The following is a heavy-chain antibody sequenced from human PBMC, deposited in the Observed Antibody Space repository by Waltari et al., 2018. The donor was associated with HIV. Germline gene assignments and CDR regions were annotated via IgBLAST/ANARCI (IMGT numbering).Heavy chain of an antibody. CDR3: SCGDRYHYSPDQ. D-gene: IGHD2-21*01. J-gene: IGHJ4*02. V-gene: IGHV4-59*01. Sequence: QVQLQESGPGLVKPSETLSLSCTISPGDSISRYFWSCIRQSPGKGLEWIGYIYYNGVTRSNPSLKSRVIISMGAFQTECSLRLTSVTAADTGIYYFSCGDRYHYSPDQWGQGILVTVSS. CDR2: IYYNGVT. CDR1: PGDSISRYF.